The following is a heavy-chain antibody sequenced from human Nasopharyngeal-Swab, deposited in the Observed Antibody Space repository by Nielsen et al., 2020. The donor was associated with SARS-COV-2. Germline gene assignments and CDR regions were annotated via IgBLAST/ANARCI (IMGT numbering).Heavy chain of an antibody. D-gene: IGHD6-13*01. V-gene: IGHV4-59*01. J-gene: IGHJ3*02. CDR1: GGSISSYY. CDR2: IYYSGST. Sequence: GSLRLSCTVSGGSISSYYWSWIRQPPGKGLEWIGYIYYSGSTNYNPSLKSRVTISVDTSKNQFSLKLSSVTAADTAAYYCARAPTRSRYSSSLGAFDIWGQGTMVTVSS. CDR3: ARAPTRSRYSSSLGAFDI.